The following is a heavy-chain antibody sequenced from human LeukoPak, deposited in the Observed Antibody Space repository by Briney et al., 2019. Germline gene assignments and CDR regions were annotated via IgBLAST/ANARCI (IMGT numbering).Heavy chain of an antibody. CDR1: GFTFSDSY. D-gene: IGHD3-22*01. CDR3: TTVPVDYDSSGYYYFMLVRRYYYYMDV. J-gene: IGHJ6*03. Sequence: GGSLRLSCAASGFTFSDSYMTWVRQAPGKGVEWVAYISGSGHDINYSDSVKGRFTISRDNAKNSLNLQMNSLKTEDAAVYYCTTVPVDYDSSGYYYFMLVRRYYYYMDVWGKGTTVTISS. V-gene: IGHV3-11*01. CDR2: ISGSGHDI.